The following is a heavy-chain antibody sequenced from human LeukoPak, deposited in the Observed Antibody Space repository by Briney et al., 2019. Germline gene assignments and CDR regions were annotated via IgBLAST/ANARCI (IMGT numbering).Heavy chain of an antibody. Sequence: PGGSLRLSCAASGFTVSSNYMSWVRQAPGKGLEWGSVIYSGGSTYYADAVKGRFTISRHNSKNTLYLQMNSLRAEDTAVYYCASSAIAAALDVWGQGTTVTVSS. CDR2: IYSGGST. CDR3: ASSAIAAALDV. D-gene: IGHD6-13*01. V-gene: IGHV3-53*04. CDR1: GFTVSSNY. J-gene: IGHJ6*02.